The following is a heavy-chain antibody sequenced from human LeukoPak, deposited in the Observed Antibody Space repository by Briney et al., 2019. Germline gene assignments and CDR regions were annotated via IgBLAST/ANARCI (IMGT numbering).Heavy chain of an antibody. CDR1: GGSISSYY. Sequence: SETLSLTCTVSGGSISSYYWSWIRQPPGKGLEWIGYIYYSGSTNYNPSLKSRVTISVDTSKNQFSLKLSSVTAADTAVYYCARDAVAGNRPNYATGFNWFDPWGQGTLVTVSS. V-gene: IGHV4-59*12. J-gene: IGHJ5*02. CDR2: IYYSGST. D-gene: IGHD6-19*01. CDR3: ARDAVAGNRPNYATGFNWFDP.